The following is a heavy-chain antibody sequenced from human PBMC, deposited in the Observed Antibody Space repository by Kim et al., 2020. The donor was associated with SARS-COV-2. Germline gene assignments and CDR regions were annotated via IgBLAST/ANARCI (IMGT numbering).Heavy chain of an antibody. V-gene: IGHV4-39*01. Sequence: SETLSLTCTVSGGSISRSNCYWGWIRQPPGKGLEWIGNIYYSGNTYYNPSLKSRVTIYVDTSKNQFSLKLSSVTAADAAVYYCARHVGSPPIHYNYCGMEAWGEGTTVTVS. CDR3: ARHVGSPPIHYNYCGMEA. CDR1: GGSISRSNCY. CDR2: IYYSGNT. D-gene: IGHD1-26*01. J-gene: IGHJ6*01.